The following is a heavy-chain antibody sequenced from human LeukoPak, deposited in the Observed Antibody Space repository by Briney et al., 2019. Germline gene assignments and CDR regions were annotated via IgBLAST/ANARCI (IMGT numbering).Heavy chain of an antibody. Sequence: GGSLRLSCAASGFTFNSYNMNWVRQAPGKGLEWVANIKQDGSEKYYVDFVKGRFTISRDNAKNSLYLQMNSLRAEDTAVYYCARAGGTYYGIAFDIWGQGTMVTVSS. CDR1: GFTFNSYN. CDR2: IKQDGSEK. J-gene: IGHJ3*02. V-gene: IGHV3-7*01. CDR3: ARAGGTYYGIAFDI. D-gene: IGHD1-26*01.